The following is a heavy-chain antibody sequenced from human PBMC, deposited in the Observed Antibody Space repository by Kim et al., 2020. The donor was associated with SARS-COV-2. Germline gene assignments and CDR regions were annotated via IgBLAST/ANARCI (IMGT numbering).Heavy chain of an antibody. J-gene: IGHJ4*02. CDR1: GGSISSSSYY. V-gene: IGHV4-39*01. CDR3: ARLPLYDYVWTGGPNDY. D-gene: IGHD3-16*01. Sequence: SETLSLTCTVSGGSISSSSYYWGWIRQPPGKGLEWIGSIYYSGSTYYNPSLKSRVTISVDTSKNQFSLKLSSVTAADTAVYYCARLPLYDYVWTGGPNDYWGQGTLVTVSS. CDR2: IYYSGST.